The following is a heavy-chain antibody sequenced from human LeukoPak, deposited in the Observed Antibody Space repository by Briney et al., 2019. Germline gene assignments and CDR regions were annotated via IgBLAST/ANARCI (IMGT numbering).Heavy chain of an antibody. CDR1: GYTFTGYY. J-gene: IGHJ4*02. CDR3: ARVGGVGATRTFNFDY. CDR2: INPNSGGT. Sequence: ASVKVSCKASGYTFTGYYMHWVRQAPGQGLEWMGWINPNSGGTNYAQKFQGRVTMTRDTSISTAYMELSRLRSDDTAAYYCARVGGVGATRTFNFDYWGQGTLVTVSS. V-gene: IGHV1-2*02. D-gene: IGHD1-26*01.